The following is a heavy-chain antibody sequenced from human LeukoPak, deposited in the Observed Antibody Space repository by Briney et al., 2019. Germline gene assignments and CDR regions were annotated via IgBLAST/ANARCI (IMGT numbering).Heavy chain of an antibody. CDR2: IYSGGST. CDR1: GFTVSNNY. CDR3: ARSGVEGTFDY. J-gene: IGHJ4*02. Sequence: PGGSLRLSCAVFGFTVSNNYMNWVRQAPGKGLGWVSVIYSGGSTYFADSVKGRFTISRDNSKNTLYLQVNSLRGEDTAVYYCARSGVEGTFDYWGQGTLVTVSS. D-gene: IGHD3-3*01. V-gene: IGHV3-66*01.